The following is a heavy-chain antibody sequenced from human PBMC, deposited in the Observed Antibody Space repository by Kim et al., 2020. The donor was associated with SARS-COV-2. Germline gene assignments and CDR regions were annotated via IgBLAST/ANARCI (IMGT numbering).Heavy chain of an antibody. J-gene: IGHJ6*02. D-gene: IGHD3-10*01. CDR1: GFTVSSNY. CDR2: IYSGGST. V-gene: IGHV3-53*04. Sequence: GGSLRLSCAASGFTVSSNYMSWVRQAPGKGLEWVSVIYSGGSTYYADSVKGRFTISRHNSKNKLYLQMNSLRAEDTAVYYCARDSRYYYGSGSGRSGIMDVWGQGTTVTVSS. CDR3: ARDSRYYYGSGSGRSGIMDV.